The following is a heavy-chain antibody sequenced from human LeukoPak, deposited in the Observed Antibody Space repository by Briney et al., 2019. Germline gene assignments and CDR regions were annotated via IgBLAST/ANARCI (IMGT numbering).Heavy chain of an antibody. Sequence: PGGVLRLSCAASGFTFSSYAMSWVRQAPGKGLEWVSAMSGSGGSTYYADSVKGRFSISRDNSKNTLYLQISSLRVEDTAVYYCAKVATCTHFDYWGQGILVTVSS. D-gene: IGHD1-1*01. CDR1: GFTFSSYA. J-gene: IGHJ4*02. V-gene: IGHV3-23*01. CDR2: MSGSGGST. CDR3: AKVATCTHFDY.